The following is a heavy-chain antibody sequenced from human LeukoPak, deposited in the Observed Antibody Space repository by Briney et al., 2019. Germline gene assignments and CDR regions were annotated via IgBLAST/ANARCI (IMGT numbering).Heavy chain of an antibody. Sequence: GGSLRLSCAASGFTFKSYAMIWVRQAPGKGLESVSSISTAGDRTYYTDSVKGRFAISRNNSKNTLYLQMNSLRAEDTAVYYCAKILERELQYYYYGMDVWGQGTTVTVSS. D-gene: IGHD5-24*01. J-gene: IGHJ6*02. CDR1: GFTFKSYA. CDR2: ISTAGDRT. CDR3: AKILERELQYYYYGMDV. V-gene: IGHV3-23*01.